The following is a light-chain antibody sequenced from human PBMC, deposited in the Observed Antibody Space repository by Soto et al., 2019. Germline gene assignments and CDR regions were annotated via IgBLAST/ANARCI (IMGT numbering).Light chain of an antibody. CDR3: QQGSSLPFT. CDR1: QIIGNY. J-gene: IGKJ3*01. Sequence: DIQMTQSPSSLSASVGDRVTITCRASQIIGNYLNWYQQKPGKAPELLIYITSSLKSGVPSRFSGSGSGTDFTLTISSLQPEDFATYYCQQGSSLPFTFGPGTKVDIK. V-gene: IGKV1-39*01. CDR2: ITS.